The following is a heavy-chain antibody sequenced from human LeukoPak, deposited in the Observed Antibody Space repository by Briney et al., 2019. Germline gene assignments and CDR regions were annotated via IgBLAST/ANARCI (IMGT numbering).Heavy chain of an antibody. CDR3: AKSSPYCANGVCHFDY. CDR1: GYSFTSYW. CDR2: IYPGDSDT. Sequence: GESLKISCKGSGYSFTSYWIAWVRQVSGKGLEWMGIIYPGDSDTRYSPSFQGQVTISVDKSIRTAYLQWSSLKAAGTAMYYCAKSSPYCANGVCHFDYWGQGTLVTVSS. D-gene: IGHD2-8*01. J-gene: IGHJ4*02. V-gene: IGHV5-51*01.